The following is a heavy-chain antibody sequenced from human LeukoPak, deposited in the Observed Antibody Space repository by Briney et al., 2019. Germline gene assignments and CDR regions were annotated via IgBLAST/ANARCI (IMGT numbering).Heavy chain of an antibody. CDR1: GFTLSNYS. D-gene: IGHD4-17*01. CDR2: IYHSGSA. CDR3: ASTTSDYGVDY. J-gene: IGHJ4*02. V-gene: IGHV4-38-2*01. Sequence: PGGSLRLSCAVSGFTLSNYSMNWVRQAPGKGLEWIGSIYHSGSAYYNLSLKSRVTTSVDTSKNQFSLKLSSVTAADTAVYYCASTTSDYGVDYWGQGTLVTVSS.